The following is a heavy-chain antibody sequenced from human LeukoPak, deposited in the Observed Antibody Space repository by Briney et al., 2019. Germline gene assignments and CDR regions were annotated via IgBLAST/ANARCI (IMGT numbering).Heavy chain of an antibody. Sequence: SETLSLTCTVSGGSISSYYWSWIRQPPGKGLEWIGYIYYSGSTNYNPSLKSRVTISVDTSKNQFSLKLSSVTAADTAVYYCARPLEMATILPLDYWGQGTLVTVSS. V-gene: IGHV4-59*01. CDR2: IYYSGST. D-gene: IGHD5-24*01. CDR1: GGSISSYY. CDR3: ARPLEMATILPLDY. J-gene: IGHJ4*02.